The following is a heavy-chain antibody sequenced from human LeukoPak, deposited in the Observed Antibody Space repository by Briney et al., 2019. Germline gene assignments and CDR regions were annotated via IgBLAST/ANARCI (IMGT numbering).Heavy chain of an antibody. D-gene: IGHD2-15*01. J-gene: IGHJ4*02. Sequence: SETLSLTCTVSGGSISRRSYNWGWVRQPPGKGLKWMGSIYFSGTAYYNPSLKSRVSISVDTSKNQFSLKLSSVTAADTAVYYCARHSDIAAVVAATVAFDYWVQGTLVTVSS. CDR2: IYFSGTA. CDR3: ARHSDIAAVVAATVAFDY. V-gene: IGHV4-39*01. CDR1: GGSISRRSYN.